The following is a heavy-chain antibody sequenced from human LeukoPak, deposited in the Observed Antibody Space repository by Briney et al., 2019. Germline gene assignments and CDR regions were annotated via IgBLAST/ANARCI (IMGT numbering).Heavy chain of an antibody. D-gene: IGHD4-17*01. V-gene: IGHV3-30-3*01. CDR2: MSYDGSNK. J-gene: IGHJ4*02. CDR3: ARETGSAVGSTDFDY. CDR1: GFTFSYYA. Sequence: GGFLRLSCAASGFTFSYYAMHWVRQAPGKGLEWVAVMSYDGSNKYYADSVKGRFTISRDNSKNTLYLQMNSLRAEDTAVYYCARETGSAVGSTDFDYWGQGTLVTVSS.